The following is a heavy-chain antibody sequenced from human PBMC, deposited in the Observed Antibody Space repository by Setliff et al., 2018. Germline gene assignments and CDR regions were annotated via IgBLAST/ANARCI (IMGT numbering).Heavy chain of an antibody. Sequence: PSETLSLTCAVSGYSISSGYYWGWIRQPPGKGLEWIGSIYHSGSTYYNPSLKSRVTISVDTSKNQFSLKLSSVTAADTAVYYCARHVLGYSSSYNWFDPWGQGTQVTVS. CDR1: GYSISSGYY. J-gene: IGHJ5*02. D-gene: IGHD6-6*01. CDR2: IYHSGST. CDR3: ARHVLGYSSSYNWFDP. V-gene: IGHV4-38-2*01.